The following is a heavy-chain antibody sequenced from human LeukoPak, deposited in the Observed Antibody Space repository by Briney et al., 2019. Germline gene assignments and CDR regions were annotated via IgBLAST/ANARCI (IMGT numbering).Heavy chain of an antibody. J-gene: IGHJ6*02. CDR3: ARDWGYYYYYGMDV. D-gene: IGHD3-16*01. CDR2: ISSSGDVI. Sequence: GGSLRLSCAGSGFTFGRHEMNWVRQAPGKGLEWISYISSSGDVISYADSVKGRFTISRDNARNSLYLQMNSLRAEDTAVYYCARDWGYYYYYGMDVWGQGTTVTVSS. V-gene: IGHV3-48*03. CDR1: GFTFGRHE.